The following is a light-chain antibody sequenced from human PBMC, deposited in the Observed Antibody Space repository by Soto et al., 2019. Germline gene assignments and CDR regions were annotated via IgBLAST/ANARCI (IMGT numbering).Light chain of an antibody. Sequence: DIQMTQSPSAMSASVGDRVTITCRASQDINNYLVWFQQKPGTVPKRLIYAASSLQSGVPSRFSGSRSGTEFTLTLRSLQPEDFATYYCLQHNSYPLTFGGGTKVEIK. CDR3: LQHNSYPLT. CDR1: QDINNY. CDR2: AAS. V-gene: IGKV1-17*03. J-gene: IGKJ4*01.